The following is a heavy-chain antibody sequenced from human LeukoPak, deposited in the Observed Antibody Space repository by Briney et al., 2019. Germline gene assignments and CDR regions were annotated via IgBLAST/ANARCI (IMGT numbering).Heavy chain of an antibody. CDR2: VSGSGGSI. CDR3: AKCAGGGGYDCLDH. V-gene: IGHV3-23*01. D-gene: IGHD5-12*01. Sequence: GGSLRLSCAASGFTSSSYAMSWVRQAPGEGLEWVSAVSGSGGSIFYADSVKGRFTIPRDNSKNTLYLQMNSLRAEDTAVYYCAKCAGGGGYDCLDHWGQGTLVTVSS. CDR1: GFTSSSYA. J-gene: IGHJ4*02.